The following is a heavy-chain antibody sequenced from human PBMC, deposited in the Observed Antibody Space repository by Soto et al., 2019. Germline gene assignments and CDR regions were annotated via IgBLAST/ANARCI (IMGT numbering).Heavy chain of an antibody. J-gene: IGHJ5*02. CDR3: AKDREVLLWFGEYRNWFDP. D-gene: IGHD3-10*01. CDR1: GFTFSSYA. Sequence: EVQLLESGGGLVQPGGSLRLSCAASGFTFSSYAMSWVRQAPGKGLEWVSAISGSGGSTYYADYVKGRFTISRDNSKNTLYLQMNSLRAEDTALYYCAKDREVLLWFGEYRNWFDPWGQGTLVTVSS. V-gene: IGHV3-23*01. CDR2: ISGSGGST.